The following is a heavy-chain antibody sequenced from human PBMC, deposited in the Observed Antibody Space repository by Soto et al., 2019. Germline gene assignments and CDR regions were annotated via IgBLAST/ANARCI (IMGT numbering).Heavy chain of an antibody. Sequence: QVQLVQSGAEVKKPGASVKVSCKASGYTFTGYYMHWVRQAPGQGLEWMGWINPNSGGTNYAQKFQGWVTMTRDTCISTAYMELSRLRSDDTAVYYCARAYYDYVWGSYRYARGGAYFDYWGQGTLVTVSS. CDR3: ARAYYDYVWGSYRYARGGAYFDY. D-gene: IGHD3-16*02. CDR2: INPNSGGT. CDR1: GYTFTGYY. V-gene: IGHV1-2*04. J-gene: IGHJ4*02.